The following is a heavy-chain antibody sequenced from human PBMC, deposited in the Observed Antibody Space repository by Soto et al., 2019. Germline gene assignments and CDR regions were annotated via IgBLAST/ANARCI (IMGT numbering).Heavy chain of an antibody. Sequence: PGGSLRLSCAASGFTFSSYAMHWVRQAPGKGLEYVSAISSNGGSTYYANSVKGRFTISRDNSKNTLYLQMGSLRAEDMAVYYCAREHSSSWRFDYWGQGTLVTVSS. D-gene: IGHD6-13*01. CDR1: GFTFSSYA. J-gene: IGHJ4*02. CDR2: ISSNGGST. V-gene: IGHV3-64*01. CDR3: AREHSSSWRFDY.